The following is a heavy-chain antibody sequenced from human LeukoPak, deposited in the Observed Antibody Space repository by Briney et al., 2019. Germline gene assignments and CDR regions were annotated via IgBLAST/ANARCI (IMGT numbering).Heavy chain of an antibody. D-gene: IGHD1-1*01. CDR1: GFTFSSYE. J-gene: IGHJ3*02. CDR3: ARGLGGTGPDAFDI. CDR2: ISSGGRIK. V-gene: IGHV3-48*03. Sequence: GGSLRLSCAASGFTFSSYEMNWVRQAPGKGLEWVSYISSGGRIKYYADSVKNRFTISRDNSKNTLYVEMNSLRAEDMAVYYCARGLGGTGPDAFDIWGQGTVVTVSA.